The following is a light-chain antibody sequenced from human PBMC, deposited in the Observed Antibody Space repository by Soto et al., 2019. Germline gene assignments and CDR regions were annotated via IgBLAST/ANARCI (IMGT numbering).Light chain of an antibody. J-gene: IGKJ1*01. CDR1: QSVSNTY. V-gene: IGKV3-15*01. Sequence: DIVLTQSPGTLSLSPGERATLSCRASQSVSNTYLAWYQQKPGQAPRLLIYGASTRATGIPARFSGSGSGTEFTLTISSLQSEDFAVYYCQQYNNWPPITFGQGTKVDIK. CDR2: GAS. CDR3: QQYNNWPPIT.